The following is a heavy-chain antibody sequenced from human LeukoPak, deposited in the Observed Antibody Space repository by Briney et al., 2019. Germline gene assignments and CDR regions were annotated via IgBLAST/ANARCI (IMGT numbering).Heavy chain of an antibody. J-gene: IGHJ3*02. CDR3: ARVWQWPSDAFDI. CDR1: GFTFSSYS. CDR2: ISSSSSYI. D-gene: IGHD6-19*01. V-gene: IGHV3-21*01. Sequence: GGSLRLSCAASGFTFSSYSMNWVRQAPGKGLEWVSSISSSSSYIYYADSVKGRFTISRDNAKNSLYLQMNSLRAEDTAVYYCARVWQWPSDAFDIWGQGTMVTVSS.